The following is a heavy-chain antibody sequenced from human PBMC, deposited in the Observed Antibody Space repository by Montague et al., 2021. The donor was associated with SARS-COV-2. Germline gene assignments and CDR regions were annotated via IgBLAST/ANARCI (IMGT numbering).Heavy chain of an antibody. J-gene: IGHJ4*02. CDR2: IYWDDGK. D-gene: IGHD3-22*01. CDR1: GFSLSTSGVG. CDR3: AHRRPLYYYDSSLSTFDY. Sequence: PALEKPTQTLTLTCTFSGFSLSTSGVGVGWIRQPPGKALEWLALIYWDDGKRYSPSLKSRLTITKDTSKNQVVLTMTNMDPVDTATYYCAHRRPLYYYDSSLSTFDYWGQGTLVTVSS. V-gene: IGHV2-5*02.